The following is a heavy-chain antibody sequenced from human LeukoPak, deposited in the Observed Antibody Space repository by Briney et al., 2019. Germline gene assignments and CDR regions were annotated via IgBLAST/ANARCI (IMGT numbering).Heavy chain of an antibody. CDR1: GGSISSYY. J-gene: IGHJ5*02. Sequence: SETLSLTCTVSGGSISSYYWSWIRQPPGKGLEWIGYIFYSGSISYNPSLKSRVTISADTSKNQFSLKLSSVTAADTAVYYCARTKVGWNSNWFDPWGQGTLVTVSS. V-gene: IGHV4-59*01. D-gene: IGHD1-7*01. CDR2: IFYSGSI. CDR3: ARTKVGWNSNWFDP.